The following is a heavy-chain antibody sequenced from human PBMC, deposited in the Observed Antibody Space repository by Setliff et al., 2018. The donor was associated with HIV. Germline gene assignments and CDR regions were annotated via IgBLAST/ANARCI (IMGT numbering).Heavy chain of an antibody. V-gene: IGHV3-23*01. CDR2: ITGGGDHT. D-gene: IGHD6-19*01. Sequence: GESLKISCASSGFTFSSYATNWVRQAPGKGLEWVSAITGGGDHTYYADSVKGRFTISRDNSRNTVYLQMNSLRADDTAVYYCAKEGSTAVAGYADYFQDWGQGTLVTVSS. CDR1: GFTFSSYA. CDR3: AKEGSTAVAGYADYFQD. J-gene: IGHJ1*01.